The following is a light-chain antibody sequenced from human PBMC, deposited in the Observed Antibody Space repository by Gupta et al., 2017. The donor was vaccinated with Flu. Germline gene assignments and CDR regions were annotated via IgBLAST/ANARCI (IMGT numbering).Light chain of an antibody. J-gene: IGKJ1*01. CDR2: LVT. Sequence: ISCRSRQGLVYSDGNTYLHWLQQRPGQAPRRLIYLVTKRDSGVPDRFSGSGSGTDFTLKISRVEAEDVGGYFCMQGAHWPWAFGQGTKLEIK. CDR3: MQGAHWPWA. CDR1: QGLVYSDGNTY. V-gene: IGKV2-30*01.